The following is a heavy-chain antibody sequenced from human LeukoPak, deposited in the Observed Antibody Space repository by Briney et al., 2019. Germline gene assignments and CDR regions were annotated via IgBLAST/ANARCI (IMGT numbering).Heavy chain of an antibody. J-gene: IGHJ4*02. D-gene: IGHD6-13*01. Sequence: GGSLRLSCAASGFTVSSNYMSWVRQAPGKGLEWVSVIYSGGSTYYADSVKGRFTISRDNSKNTLYLQMNSLRAEDTAVYYCARYVGTPRYSRVDYWGQGTLVTVSS. CDR2: IYSGGST. V-gene: IGHV3-66*01. CDR1: GFTVSSNY. CDR3: ARYVGTPRYSRVDY.